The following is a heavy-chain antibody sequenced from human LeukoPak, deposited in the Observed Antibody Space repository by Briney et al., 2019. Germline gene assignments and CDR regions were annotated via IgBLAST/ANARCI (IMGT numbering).Heavy chain of an antibody. V-gene: IGHV3-23*01. CDR1: GFTFSSYG. D-gene: IGHD3-16*01. CDR3: AKRGGMYPAHYFDY. J-gene: IGHJ4*02. Sequence: GGSLRLSCAASGFTFSSYGMSWVRQAPGKGLEWVSAISGSGGSTYYADSVKGRFTISRDNSKNTLYLQLNSLRAEDTAVYYCAKRGGMYPAHYFDYWGQGTLVTVSS. CDR2: ISGSGGST.